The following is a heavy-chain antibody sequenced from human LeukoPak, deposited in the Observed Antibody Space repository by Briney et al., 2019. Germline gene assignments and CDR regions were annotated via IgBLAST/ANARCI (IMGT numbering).Heavy chain of an antibody. CDR3: AKGHIEGGGYYYFDY. Sequence: ASVKVSCKASGGTFSIYAISWVRQAPGQGLEWMGGIIPIFGTANYAQKFQGRVTITADESTSTAYMELSSLRSEDTAIYYCAKGHIEGGGYYYFDYWGQGTLVSVSS. D-gene: IGHD2-21*01. CDR1: GGTFSIYA. CDR2: IIPIFGTA. J-gene: IGHJ4*02. V-gene: IGHV1-69*13.